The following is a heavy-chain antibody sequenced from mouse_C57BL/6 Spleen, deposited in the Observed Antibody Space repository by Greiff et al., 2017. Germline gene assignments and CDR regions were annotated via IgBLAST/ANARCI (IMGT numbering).Heavy chain of an antibody. CDR1: GFSLTSYG. CDR3: ARTDGGYFDV. Sequence: QVQLQQSGPGLVQPSQSLSITCTVSGFSLTSYGVHWVRQSPGKGLEWLGVIWSGGSTDYNADFIYRLSISKDNSKSQVFFKMNSLQADDTAIYYCARTDGGYFDVWGTGTTVTVSS. CDR2: IWSGGST. V-gene: IGHV2-2*01. J-gene: IGHJ1*03.